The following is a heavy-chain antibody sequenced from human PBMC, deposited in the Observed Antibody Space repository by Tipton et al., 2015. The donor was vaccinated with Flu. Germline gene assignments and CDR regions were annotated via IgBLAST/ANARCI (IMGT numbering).Heavy chain of an antibody. Sequence: TLSLTCIVSGGSIRNDKDHWSWIRRPAGKGLEWTGRISGSGSGGANYNPSLRSRVTMSRDTSKNEFSLKLTSVTAADTAVYYCARDGDSICSSGRCFDYWGRGIVVTVTS. CDR1: GGSIRNDKDH. V-gene: IGHV4-61*02. CDR3: ARDGDSICSSGRCFDY. J-gene: IGHJ4*02. CDR2: ISGSGSGGA. D-gene: IGHD2-15*01.